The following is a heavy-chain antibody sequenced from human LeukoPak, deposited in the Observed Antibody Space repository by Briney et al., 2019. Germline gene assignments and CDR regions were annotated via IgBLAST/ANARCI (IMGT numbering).Heavy chain of an antibody. CDR3: AKGTYYYGSGSSAWVDY. CDR2: ISYDGSNK. J-gene: IGHJ4*02. V-gene: IGHV3-30*18. Sequence: PGGSLRLSCAASGFTFSSYGMHWVRQAPGKGLEWVAVISYDGSNKYYADSVKGRFTISRDNSKNTLYLQMNSLRAEDTAVYYCAKGTYYYGSGSSAWVDYWGQGTLATVSS. D-gene: IGHD3-10*01. CDR1: GFTFSSYG.